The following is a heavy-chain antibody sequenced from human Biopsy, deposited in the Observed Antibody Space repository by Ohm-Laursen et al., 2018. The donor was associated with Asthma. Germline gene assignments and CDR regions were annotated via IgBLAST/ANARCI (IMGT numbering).Heavy chain of an antibody. CDR2: IIPIFGTS. CDR3: ARGYSGSDRIVYYYSGLEV. Sequence: GASVKVSCKASGDSFSNYAISWVRQAPGQGLEWMGGIIPIFGTSNYAQKFQGRVTFTADESTSSAYMELSSLRSEDSAVYYCARGYSGSDRIVYYYSGLEVWGQGTTVTVSS. D-gene: IGHD5-12*01. J-gene: IGHJ6*02. CDR1: GDSFSNYA. V-gene: IGHV1-69*13.